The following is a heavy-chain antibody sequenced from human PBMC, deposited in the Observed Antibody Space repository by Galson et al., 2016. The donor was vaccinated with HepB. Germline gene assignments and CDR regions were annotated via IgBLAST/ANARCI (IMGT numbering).Heavy chain of an antibody. Sequence: QSGAEVKKPGESLKISCKGSGYSFASYWIGWVRQMPGKGLEWLGIIYPADSDTIYSPSFQGQVTISADKSISTAYPQWTSLEASDTAMYYCAKAYCSSTNCYKNWFDPWGQGTLVTVSS. D-gene: IGHD2-2*02. V-gene: IGHV5-51*01. CDR1: GYSFASYW. CDR3: AKAYCSSTNCYKNWFDP. J-gene: IGHJ5*02. CDR2: IYPADSDT.